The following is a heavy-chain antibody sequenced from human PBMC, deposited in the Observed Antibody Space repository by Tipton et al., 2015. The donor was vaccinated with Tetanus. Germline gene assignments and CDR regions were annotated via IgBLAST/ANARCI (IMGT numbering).Heavy chain of an antibody. CDR2: INPNSGGT. CDR3: ARVLRFLEWLPPEANYYYGMDV. CDR1: GYTFTGYY. V-gene: IGHV1-2*02. J-gene: IGHJ6*02. Sequence: QVQLVQSGAEVKKPGASVKVSCKASGYTFTGYYMHWVRQAPGQGLEWMGWINPNSGGTNYAQKFQGRVTMTRGTSISTAYMELSRLRSDDTAVYYCARVLRFLEWLPPEANYYYGMDVWGQGTTVTVSS. D-gene: IGHD3-3*01.